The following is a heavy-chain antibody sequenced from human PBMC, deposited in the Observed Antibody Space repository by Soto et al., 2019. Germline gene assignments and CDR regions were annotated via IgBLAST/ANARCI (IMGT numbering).Heavy chain of an antibody. V-gene: IGHV5-10-1*03. CDR2: IDPSDSQT. D-gene: IGHD3-22*01. Sequence: EVRLEQSGAEVKKSGESLTISCKGSGYSFAGYWITWVRQKPGKGLEWMGRIDPSDSQTYYSPSFRGHVTISVTKSITTVFLQLSSLRASDTAMYYCARQIYDSDTGPNFQYYFDSWGQGTPVTVSS. CDR1: GYSFAGYW. CDR3: ARQIYDSDTGPNFQYYFDS. J-gene: IGHJ4*02.